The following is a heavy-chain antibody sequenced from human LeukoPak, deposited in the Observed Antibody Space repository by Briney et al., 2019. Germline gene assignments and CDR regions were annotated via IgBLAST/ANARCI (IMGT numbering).Heavy chain of an antibody. Sequence: GGSLRLPCAASGFTFSNYAMSWVRQAPGKGPEWVSGISGSGGSTYYADSVKGRFTISRDNSKNTLYLQMNSLRAEDTAVYYCAKGSSSYYFAFDIWGQGTMVTVSS. V-gene: IGHV3-23*01. J-gene: IGHJ3*02. D-gene: IGHD6-13*01. CDR2: ISGSGGST. CDR1: GFTFSNYA. CDR3: AKGSSSYYFAFDI.